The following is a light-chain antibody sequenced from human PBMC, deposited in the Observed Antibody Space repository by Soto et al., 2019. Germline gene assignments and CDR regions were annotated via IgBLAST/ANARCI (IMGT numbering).Light chain of an antibody. CDR3: QQRPNWPLT. Sequence: EIVLTQSPATLSLSPGERATLSCRASQSISSHLAWYQQKPGQAPRLLIYDASNRAPGIPARFSGSGSGTDFTLTISSLEPEDFAVYYCQQRPNWPLTFGGGTKLEIK. CDR1: QSISSH. J-gene: IGKJ4*01. CDR2: DAS. V-gene: IGKV3-11*01.